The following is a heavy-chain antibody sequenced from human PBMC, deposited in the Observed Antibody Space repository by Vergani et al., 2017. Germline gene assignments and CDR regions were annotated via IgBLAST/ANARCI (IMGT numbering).Heavy chain of an antibody. CDR1: GFTSAGYA. CDR3: AKDLVTSSGGGSFDP. V-gene: IGHV3-9*02. J-gene: IGHJ5*02. CDR2: ISWNSNSI. D-gene: IGHD6-6*01. Sequence: EVQLEESGGGLVLPGRSLRLSCVASGFTSAGYAMHWVRQAPGKGLEWVSGISWNSNSIGYADSVKGRFTISRDNAKNSLYLQMNSLRAEDTALYYCAKDLVTSSGGGSFDPWGQGTLVTVSS.